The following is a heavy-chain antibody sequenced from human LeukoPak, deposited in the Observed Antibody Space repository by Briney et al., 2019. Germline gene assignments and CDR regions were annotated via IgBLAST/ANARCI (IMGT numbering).Heavy chain of an antibody. D-gene: IGHD4-17*01. CDR1: GYSFTSYW. CDR2: IYPDESDT. J-gene: IGHJ4*02. Sequence: KPGESLKISCKVSGYSFTSYWIGWVRQMPGKGLEWVGIIYPDESDTRYSPSVQDQVTIAAGKSISTTSLQWSSLKAADTAMYYCARHYPGGDYSIDDWGQGTLVTVSS. CDR3: ARHYPGGDYSIDD. V-gene: IGHV5-51*01.